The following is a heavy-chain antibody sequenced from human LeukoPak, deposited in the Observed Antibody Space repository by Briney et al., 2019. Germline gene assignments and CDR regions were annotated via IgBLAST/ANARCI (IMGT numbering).Heavy chain of an antibody. Sequence: KPSQTLSLTCTVSGGSISSGSYYWSWIRQPAGKGLEWIGRIYTSGSTNYNPSLKSRVTISVDTSKNQFSLKLSSVTAADTAVYYCARQPVIYDYVWGSYRQSLIDYWGQGTLVTVSS. CDR3: ARQPVIYDYVWGSYRQSLIDY. CDR2: IYTSGST. V-gene: IGHV4-61*02. J-gene: IGHJ4*02. CDR1: GGSISSGSYY. D-gene: IGHD3-16*02.